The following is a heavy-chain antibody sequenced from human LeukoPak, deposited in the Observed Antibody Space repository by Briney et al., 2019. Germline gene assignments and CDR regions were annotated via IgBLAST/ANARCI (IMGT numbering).Heavy chain of an antibody. CDR1: GGTFSSYA. Sequence: ASVKVSCKASGGTFSSYAISWVRQAPGQGLEWMGRITPILGIANYAQKFQGRVTITADKSTSTAYMELSSLRSEDTAVYYCARDQESGGSGDWGQGTLVTVSS. J-gene: IGHJ4*02. CDR3: ARDQESGGSGD. D-gene: IGHD4-23*01. CDR2: ITPILGIA. V-gene: IGHV1-69*04.